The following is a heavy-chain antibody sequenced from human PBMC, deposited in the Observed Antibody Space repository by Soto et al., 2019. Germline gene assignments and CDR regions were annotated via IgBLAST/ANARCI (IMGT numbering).Heavy chain of an antibody. CDR3: IQSRCGGDCLQSYASHYYYGLDV. CDR2: IYWDDDK. V-gene: IGHV2-5*02. CDR1: GFSLSTSGVG. J-gene: IGHJ6*02. Sequence: QITLKESGPTLVKPTQTLTLTCTFSGFSLSTSGVGVCWIRQPPGKALEWLALIYWDDDKRYSPSLRSRLTISKDTSKNQVVLTMTNMDPADTATYYCIQSRCGGDCLQSYASHYYYGLDVWGQGTTVAVSS. D-gene: IGHD2-21*02.